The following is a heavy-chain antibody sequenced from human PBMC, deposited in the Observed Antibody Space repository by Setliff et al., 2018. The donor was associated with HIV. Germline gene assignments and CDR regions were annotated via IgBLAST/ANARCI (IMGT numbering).Heavy chain of an antibody. J-gene: IGHJ4*02. Sequence: KTSETLSLTCAVSGDSISSGRYYWSWIRQSPGEGLEWLGGINHSGSTNHNPSLKSRVAISVDTSKNQFSLKLTSVTAADTALYFCARQFGSGFYFDYWGRGTLVTVSS. D-gene: IGHD3-22*01. V-gene: IGHV4-39*01. CDR3: ARQFGSGFYFDY. CDR1: GDSISSGRYY. CDR2: INHSGST.